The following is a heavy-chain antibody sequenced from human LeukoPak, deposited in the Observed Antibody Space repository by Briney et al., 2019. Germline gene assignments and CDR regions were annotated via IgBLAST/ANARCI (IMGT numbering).Heavy chain of an antibody. CDR2: TKSDGSEI. Sequence: RSGGSLRLSCAASGFAFWNSWMTWVRQAPGKGLEWVANTKSDGSEIYYLDSVKGRFTISRDNAKDSLYLQMNSLRAEDTAVYYCTRGHYGMDVWGQGTTVTVCS. CDR3: TRGHYGMDV. V-gene: IGHV3-7*04. J-gene: IGHJ6*02. CDR1: GFAFWNSW.